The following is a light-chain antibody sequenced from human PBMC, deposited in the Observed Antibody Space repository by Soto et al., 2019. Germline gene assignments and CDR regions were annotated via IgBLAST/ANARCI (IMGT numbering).Light chain of an antibody. J-gene: IGKJ1*01. CDR1: QSVSST. V-gene: IGKV3-15*01. Sequence: EIVMTQSPATLSLSPGERATLSFMASQSVSSTLAWYQQKPGQAPRLLIYGASTRATGIPARFSGSGSGTEFTLTISSLQPEDFATYYCQQTSAFPRTFGQGTKVDI. CDR3: QQTSAFPRT. CDR2: GAS.